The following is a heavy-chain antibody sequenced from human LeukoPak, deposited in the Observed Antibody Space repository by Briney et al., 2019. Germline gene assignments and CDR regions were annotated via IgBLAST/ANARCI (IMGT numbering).Heavy chain of an antibody. CDR1: GYTFTSYY. Sequence: ASVKVSCKASGYTFTSYYMHWVRQAPGQGLEWMGIINPSGGSTSYAQKFQGRVTMTRDTTTSTVYMELSSLRSEDTAVYYCAREMATMRGYDYWGQGTLVTVSS. CDR2: INPSGGST. V-gene: IGHV1-46*01. J-gene: IGHJ4*02. D-gene: IGHD5-24*01. CDR3: AREMATMRGYDY.